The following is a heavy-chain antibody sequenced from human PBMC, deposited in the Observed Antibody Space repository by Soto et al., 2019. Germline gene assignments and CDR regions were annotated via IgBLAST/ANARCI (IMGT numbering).Heavy chain of an antibody. CDR2: IYYSGST. CDR1: GGSISSSTYY. CDR3: ARGPRYSDY. D-gene: IGHD1-20*01. V-gene: IGHV4-31*03. J-gene: IGHJ4*02. Sequence: SETLSLTCTVSGGSISSSTYYWGWIRQHPGKGLEWIGYIYYSGSTYYNPSLKSRVTISVDTSKNQFSLKLSSVIAADTAVYYCARGPRYSDYWGQGTLVTVSS.